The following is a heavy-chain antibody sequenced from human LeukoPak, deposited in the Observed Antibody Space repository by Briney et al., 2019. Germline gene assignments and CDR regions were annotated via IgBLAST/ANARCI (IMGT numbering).Heavy chain of an antibody. D-gene: IGHD6-19*01. J-gene: IGHJ4*02. V-gene: IGHV5-51*01. CDR3: SRASSGWHGGLDS. Sequence: GESLKISCKGSGYSFTSYWIGWVRQMPGKGLEWMGVIYPGDSETKYSPSFQGQVTISVDKSISTAYLQWSSLKASDTAMYYCSRASSGWHGGLDSWGQGTLVTVSS. CDR1: GYSFTSYW. CDR2: IYPGDSET.